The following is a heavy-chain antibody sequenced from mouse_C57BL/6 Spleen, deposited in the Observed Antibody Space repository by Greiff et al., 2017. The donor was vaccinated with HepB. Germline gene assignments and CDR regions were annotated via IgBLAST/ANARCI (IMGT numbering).Heavy chain of an antibody. J-gene: IGHJ2*01. CDR1: GYTFTDYV. D-gene: IGHD3-1*01. CDR2: IDPETGGT. Sequence: VQLQQSGAELVRPGASVTLSCKASGYTFTDYVMHWVKQTPVHGLEWIGAIDPETGGTAYNQKFKGKAILTADKSSSTAYMELRSLTSEDSAVYYCTASVGNYFDYWGQGTTLTVSS. CDR3: TASVGNYFDY. V-gene: IGHV1-15*01.